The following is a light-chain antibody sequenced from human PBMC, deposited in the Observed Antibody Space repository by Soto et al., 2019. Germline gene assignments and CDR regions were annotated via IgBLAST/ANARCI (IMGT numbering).Light chain of an antibody. CDR3: QKYNSAPLT. J-gene: IGKJ4*01. V-gene: IGKV1-27*01. CDR2: AAS. CDR1: QSIGVY. Sequence: DIQMTQSPSSLTAAFGDRVTITCRASQSIGVYLAWFQQKPGNAPKLLIYAASTLQSGVPSRFSGSGSGTDFTLTISGRLPEDVATYYCQKYNSAPLTFGGGTKVEIK.